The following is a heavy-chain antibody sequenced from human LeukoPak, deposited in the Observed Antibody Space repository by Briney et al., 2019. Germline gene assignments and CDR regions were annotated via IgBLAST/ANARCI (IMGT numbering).Heavy chain of an antibody. D-gene: IGHD3-22*01. CDR1: GVTFSNYA. J-gene: IGHJ5*02. CDR2: ISYDGSNK. V-gene: IGHV3-30*07. CDR3: ARDRRGNYYDSSGLNWFDP. Sequence: PGRSLRLSCAASGVTFSNYALHWVRQAPGKGLEWVAVISYDGSNKYYADSVKGRFTISRDNAKNSLYLQMNSLRAEDTAVYYCARDRRGNYYDSSGLNWFDPWGQGTLVTVSS.